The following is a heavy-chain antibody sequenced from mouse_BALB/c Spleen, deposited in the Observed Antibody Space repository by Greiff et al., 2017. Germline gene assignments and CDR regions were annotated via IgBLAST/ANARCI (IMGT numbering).Heavy chain of an antibody. CDR2: IYPGSGNT. Sequence: QVQLQQSGAELARPGASVKLSCKASGYTFTDYYINWVKQRTGQGLEWIGEIYPGSGNTYYNEKFKGKATLTADKSSSTAYMQLSSLTSEDSAVYFCARGITTVVAHDYWGQGTTLTVSS. V-gene: IGHV1-77*01. D-gene: IGHD1-1*01. CDR1: GYTFTDYY. CDR3: ARGITTVVAHDY. J-gene: IGHJ2*01.